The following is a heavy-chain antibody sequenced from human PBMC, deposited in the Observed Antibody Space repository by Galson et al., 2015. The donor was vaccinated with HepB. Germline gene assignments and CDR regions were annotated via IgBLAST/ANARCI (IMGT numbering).Heavy chain of an antibody. D-gene: IGHD3-10*01. CDR1: SYSLTNYG. CDR3: ARDTMVRGETPWPFYYMDV. V-gene: IGHV1-18*01. J-gene: IGHJ6*03. Sequence: SVKVSCKASSYSLTNYGTTWVRQAPGQGLEWMGWMSAYSDDTKFAPKFQGRVTMSTDTSKTTAYMELRRLTSDDTAVYYCARDTMVRGETPWPFYYMDVWGKGTTVTVSS. CDR2: MSAYSDDT.